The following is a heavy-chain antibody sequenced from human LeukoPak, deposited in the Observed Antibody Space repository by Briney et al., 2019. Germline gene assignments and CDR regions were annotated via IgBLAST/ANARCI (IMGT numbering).Heavy chain of an antibody. CDR1: GFSFSSYG. CDR3: AKSTLLGYYFDY. V-gene: IGHV3-30*02. J-gene: IGHJ4*02. D-gene: IGHD3-16*01. Sequence: GGSLRLSCAASGFSFSSYGMHWVRQAPGKGLEWVAIIWYDGSNKYYADSVKGRFTISRDNSKNTLYLQMNSLRAEDTAVYYCAKSTLLGYYFDYWGQGTLVTVSS. CDR2: IWYDGSNK.